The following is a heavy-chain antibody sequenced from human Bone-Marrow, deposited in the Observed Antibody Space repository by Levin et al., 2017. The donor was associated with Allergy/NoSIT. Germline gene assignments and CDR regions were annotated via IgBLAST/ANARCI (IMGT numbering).Heavy chain of an antibody. D-gene: IGHD3-10*01. J-gene: IGHJ4*02. CDR3: ARAYWFGDSIYPLDY. V-gene: IGHV1-2*02. Sequence: GESLKISCKASGYTFTDYYMHWVRQAPGQGLEWMGWINPNNGGTSYAQKFQGRVTMTTDTSISTAYMELSRLRSDDTALYYCARAYWFGDSIYPLDYWGQGALVTVSS. CDR2: INPNNGGT. CDR1: GYTFTDYY.